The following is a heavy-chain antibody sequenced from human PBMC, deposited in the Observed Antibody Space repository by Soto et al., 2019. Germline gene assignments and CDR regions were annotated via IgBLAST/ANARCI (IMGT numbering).Heavy chain of an antibody. Sequence: QVQLVQSWAEVKKPGASVQVSCKASGYTFTGYYMHWVRQAPGQGLEWMGWINPNSGGTNYAQKFQGWVTMTRDTSISTAYMELIRLRSDDTAAYYVARDSVAGPGDFDIWGQGTMVTVSS. J-gene: IGHJ3*02. CDR1: GYTFTGYY. CDR2: INPNSGGT. V-gene: IGHV1-2*04. CDR3: ARDSVAGPGDFDI. D-gene: IGHD6-19*01.